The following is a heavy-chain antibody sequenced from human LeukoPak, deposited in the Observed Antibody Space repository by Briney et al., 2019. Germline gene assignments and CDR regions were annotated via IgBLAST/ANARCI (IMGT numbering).Heavy chain of an antibody. D-gene: IGHD6-19*01. CDR2: ISGSGDNT. Sequence: GGTLRLSCAGSGFTFSSYAMSWVRQAPGKGLEWVSAISGSGDNTYYADSVKGRSTISRDNSKNTLYLQMNSLRAEDTAVYYCAKEGGGGWFFFDYWGQGTLVIVSS. CDR3: AKEGGGGWFFFDY. V-gene: IGHV3-23*01. J-gene: IGHJ4*02. CDR1: GFTFSSYA.